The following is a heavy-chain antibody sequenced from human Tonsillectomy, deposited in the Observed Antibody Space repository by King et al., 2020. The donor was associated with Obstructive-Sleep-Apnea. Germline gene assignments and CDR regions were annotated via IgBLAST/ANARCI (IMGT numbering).Heavy chain of an antibody. CDR2: IYPGDSDT. J-gene: IGHJ3*02. Sequence: QLVQSGAEVKKPGESLKISCKTSVYTFTKYWIGWVRQVPGKGLEWMGMIYPGDSDTRYGPSLQGQVTISDDKSISTTFAQWGSLKASDTAMYYCATSIVTTVGGVFDIWGQGTMVTVSS. CDR3: ATSIVTTVGGVFDI. CDR1: VYTFTKYW. V-gene: IGHV5-51*01. D-gene: IGHD5-12*01.